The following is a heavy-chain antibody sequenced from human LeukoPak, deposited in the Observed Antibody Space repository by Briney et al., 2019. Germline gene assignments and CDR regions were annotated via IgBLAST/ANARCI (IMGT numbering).Heavy chain of an antibody. V-gene: IGHV1-69*05. D-gene: IGHD5-18*01. CDR2: IIPIFGTA. Sequence: SVKVSCKASGGTFSSYAISWVRQAPGQGLEWMGGIIPIFGTANYAQKFQGRVTITTDESTSTAYMELSSLRSEDTAVYYCARVGYSYGYYFDYWGQGTLVTVSS. CDR1: GGTFSSYA. J-gene: IGHJ4*02. CDR3: ARVGYSYGYYFDY.